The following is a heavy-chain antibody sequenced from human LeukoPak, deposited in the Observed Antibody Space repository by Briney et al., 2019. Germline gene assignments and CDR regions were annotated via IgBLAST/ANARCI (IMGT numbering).Heavy chain of an antibody. CDR1: GYTFTCYY. Sequence: ASVKLSCKASGYTFTCYYMHWVRQAPGQGLEWMGWINPNSGGTNYAQKFQGRVTITADKSTSTAYMELSSLRSEDTAVYYCAMGVGAPEDLAVAADFDYWGQGTLVTVSS. CDR2: INPNSGGT. V-gene: IGHV1-2*02. D-gene: IGHD6-19*01. J-gene: IGHJ4*02. CDR3: AMGVGAPEDLAVAADFDY.